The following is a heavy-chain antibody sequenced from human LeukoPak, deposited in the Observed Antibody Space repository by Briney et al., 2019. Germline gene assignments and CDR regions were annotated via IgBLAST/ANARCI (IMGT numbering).Heavy chain of an antibody. D-gene: IGHD3-22*01. CDR3: ARVGDSSGYPPDY. Sequence: GGSLRLSCAASGFTFSSYAMHWVRQAPGKGLEYVSAISGNGGSTYYANSVKGRFTISRDNSKNTLYLQMGSLRAEDMAVYYCARVGDSSGYPPDYWGQGTLVTVSS. CDR2: ISGNGGST. J-gene: IGHJ4*02. CDR1: GFTFSSYA. V-gene: IGHV3-64*01.